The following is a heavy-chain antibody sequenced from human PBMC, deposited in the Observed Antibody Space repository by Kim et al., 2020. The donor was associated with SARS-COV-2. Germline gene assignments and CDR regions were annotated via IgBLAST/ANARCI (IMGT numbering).Heavy chain of an antibody. CDR2: ISWNSGSI. V-gene: IGHV3-9*01. CDR3: AKAHGAAGTEEGYYFDD. J-gene: IGHJ4*02. D-gene: IGHD1-1*01. Sequence: GGSLRLSCAASGFTFGDYAMHWVRQAPGKGLEWVSGISWNSGSIGYADSVKGRFTISRDNAKNSLYLQMNSLRAEDTALYYCAKAHGAAGTEEGYYFDDWGQGTMVTVSS. CDR1: GFTFGDYA.